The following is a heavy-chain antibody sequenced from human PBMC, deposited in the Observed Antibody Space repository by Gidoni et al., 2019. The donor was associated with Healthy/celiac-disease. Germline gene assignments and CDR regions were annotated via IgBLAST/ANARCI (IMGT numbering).Heavy chain of an antibody. J-gene: IGHJ6*02. CDR2: ISYDGSNK. Sequence: QVQLVESGGGVVQPGRSLRLSCAASGFTFSSYGMHWVRQAPGKGLEWVAVISYDGSNKYYADSVKGRFTISRDNSKNTLYLQMNSLRAEDTAVYYCALEGGSGMFIGDYYYGMDVWGQGTTVTVSS. CDR3: ALEGGSGMFIGDYYYGMDV. D-gene: IGHD3-10*01. V-gene: IGHV3-30*03. CDR1: GFTFSSYG.